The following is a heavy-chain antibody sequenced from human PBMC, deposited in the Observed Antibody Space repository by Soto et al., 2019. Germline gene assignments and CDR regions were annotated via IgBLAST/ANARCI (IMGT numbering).Heavy chain of an antibody. J-gene: IGHJ4*02. CDR2: ISSNGGST. Sequence: GRSLRLSCAASGFTFSSYAMRWVRQAPGKGLEYVSAISSNGGSTYYANSVKGRFTISRDNSKYSLYLQMGSLRAEDMAVYYCARRAYDGLYPDYCGEGTLVTVSS. CDR3: ARRAYDGLYPDY. D-gene: IGHD5-12*01. V-gene: IGHV3-64*01. CDR1: GFTFSSYA.